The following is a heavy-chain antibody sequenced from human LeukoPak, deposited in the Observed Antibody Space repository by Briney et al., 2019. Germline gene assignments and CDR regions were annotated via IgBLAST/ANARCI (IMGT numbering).Heavy chain of an antibody. CDR3: ARQKTTVDY. J-gene: IGHJ4*02. V-gene: IGHV4-39*01. D-gene: IGHD4-11*01. CDR1: GGSISGSTYY. Sequence: PSETLSLTCIVSGGSISGSTYYWGWIRQPPGKGLEWIATIYYSGTTYYNPSLKGRVTISVDTSKNQFSLRLSSVTAADTAVYYCARQKTTVDYWGQGTLVTVSS. CDR2: IYYSGTT.